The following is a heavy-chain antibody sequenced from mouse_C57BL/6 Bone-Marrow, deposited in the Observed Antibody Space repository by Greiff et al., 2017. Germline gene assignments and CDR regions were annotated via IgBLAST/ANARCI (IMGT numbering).Heavy chain of an antibody. CDR3: ARGPYYYALYYFDY. CDR2: INPNSGGT. CDR1: GYTFTSYD. D-gene: IGHD1-1*01. Sequence: VQLQQSGPELVKPGASVKLSCKASGYTFTSYDINWVKQSHGKSLEWIGYINPNSGGTSYNQKFKGKATLTVNKSSSTAYMELRSLTSEDSAVYYCARGPYYYALYYFDYWGQGTTLTVSS. V-gene: IGHV1-22*01. J-gene: IGHJ2*01.